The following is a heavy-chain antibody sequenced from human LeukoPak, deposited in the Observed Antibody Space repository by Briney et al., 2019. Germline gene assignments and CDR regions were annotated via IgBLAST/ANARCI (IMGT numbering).Heavy chain of an antibody. CDR2: INDGCYNK. D-gene: IGHD4-23*01. CDR1: GFTFSTYE. CDR3: AKKETVVSPGNYFDH. V-gene: IGHV3-23*01. J-gene: IGHJ4*02. Sequence: GGSLRLSCAASGFTFSTYEMNWVRQSPGNGLRGVAAINDGCYNKYYADSVRGRFTISRDNAKNTLYLQMNSLRAEDTAVYYCAKKETVVSPGNYFDHWGQGTLVTVSS.